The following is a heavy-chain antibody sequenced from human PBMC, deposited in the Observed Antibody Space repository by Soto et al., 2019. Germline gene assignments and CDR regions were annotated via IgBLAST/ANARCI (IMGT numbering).Heavy chain of an antibody. CDR1: GGTFSSYA. J-gene: IGHJ6*02. V-gene: IGHV1-69*13. D-gene: IGHD5-12*01. Sequence: EASVKVSCKASGGTFSSYAISWVRQAPGQGLEWMGGIIPIFGTANYAQKFQGRVTITADESTSTAYMELSSLRSEDTAVYYCARARRGEVATTLPYYYYGMDVWGQGTTVTVSS. CDR2: IIPIFGTA. CDR3: ARARRGEVATTLPYYYYGMDV.